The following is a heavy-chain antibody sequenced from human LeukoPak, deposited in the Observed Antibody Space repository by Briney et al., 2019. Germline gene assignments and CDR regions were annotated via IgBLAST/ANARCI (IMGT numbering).Heavy chain of an antibody. CDR3: AREQVTAGGIGY. V-gene: IGHV4-34*01. D-gene: IGHD2-21*02. J-gene: IGHJ4*02. Sequence: PSETLSLTCAVYGGSFSGYYWSWIRQPPGKGLEWIGEINHSGSTNYNPSLKSRVTISVDTSKNQFSLKLSSVTAADTAVYYCAREQVTAGGIGYWGQGTLVTVSS. CDR2: INHSGST. CDR1: GGSFSGYY.